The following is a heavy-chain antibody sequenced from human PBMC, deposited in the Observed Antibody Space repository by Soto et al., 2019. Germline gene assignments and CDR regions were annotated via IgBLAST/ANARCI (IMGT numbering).Heavy chain of an antibody. CDR2: INAGNGNT. CDR1: GYTFTGYA. Sequence: ASVKVSCKASGYTFTGYAIYWVRQAPGQRLEWMGWINAGNGNTKYSQKFQGRVTITRDTSASTAYMELSSLRSEDTAVYYCARDMGFGLSDYWGQGTLVTVSS. CDR3: ARDMGFGLSDY. J-gene: IGHJ4*02. V-gene: IGHV1-3*01. D-gene: IGHD3-10*01.